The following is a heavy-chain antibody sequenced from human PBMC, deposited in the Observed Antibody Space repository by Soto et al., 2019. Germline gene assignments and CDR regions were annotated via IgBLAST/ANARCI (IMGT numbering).Heavy chain of an antibody. Sequence: SETLSLTCTVSGGSLSSGSYYWTWIRQPPGKGLEWIGYIYYSGSTNYNPSLKSRVTISVDTSKNQFSLKLSSVTAADTAVYYCARAEIVATILDYWGQGTLVTVSS. CDR3: ARAEIVATILDY. J-gene: IGHJ4*02. CDR2: IYYSGST. V-gene: IGHV4-61*01. D-gene: IGHD5-12*01. CDR1: GGSLSSGSYY.